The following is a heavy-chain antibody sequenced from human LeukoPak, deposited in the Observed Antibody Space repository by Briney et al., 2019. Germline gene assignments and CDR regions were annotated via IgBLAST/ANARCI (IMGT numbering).Heavy chain of an antibody. D-gene: IGHD2-2*02. CDR3: ASPKYCSSTSCYIRDARYFQH. Sequence: SETLSLTCAVSGYSISSGYYWGWIRQPPGKGVEWIGRIYHSGSTYYNPSLKSRFTISIDKAKNQLSLKMSSVTAADTAVYYCASPKYCSSTSCYIRDARYFQHWGQGTLVTVSS. CDR2: IYHSGST. V-gene: IGHV4-38-2*01. J-gene: IGHJ1*01. CDR1: GYSISSGYY.